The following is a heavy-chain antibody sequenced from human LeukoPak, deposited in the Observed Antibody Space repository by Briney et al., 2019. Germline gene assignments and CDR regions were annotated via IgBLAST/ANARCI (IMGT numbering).Heavy chain of an antibody. CDR3: AREADLGTTISGSFDI. CDR1: GFTFSRYW. Sequence: GGSLRLSCAASGFTFSRYWMSWVRQAPGRGLEWVASIRQDGSEKYFVDSVKGRFTVSRDNAKNSLYLQMNSLRAADTALYYCAREADLGTTISGSFDIWGQGTMVTVSS. J-gene: IGHJ3*02. D-gene: IGHD5-24*01. V-gene: IGHV3-7*01. CDR2: IRQDGSEK.